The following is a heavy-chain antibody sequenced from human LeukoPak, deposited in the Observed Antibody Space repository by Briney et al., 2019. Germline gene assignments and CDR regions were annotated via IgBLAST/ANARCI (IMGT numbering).Heavy chain of an antibody. D-gene: IGHD3-22*01. CDR1: GGSFSGYY. V-gene: IGHV4-34*01. Sequence: SETLSLTCAVYGGSFSGYYWSWIRQPPGKGLEWIGEINHSGSTNYNPSLKSRVTMSVDTSKNQFSLKLSSVTAADTAVYYCARVDSGYDAFDIWGQGTMVTVSS. CDR3: ARVDSGYDAFDI. J-gene: IGHJ3*02. CDR2: INHSGST.